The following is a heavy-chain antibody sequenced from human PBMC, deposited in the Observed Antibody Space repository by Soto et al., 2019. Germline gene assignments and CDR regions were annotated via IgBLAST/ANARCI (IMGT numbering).Heavy chain of an antibody. CDR2: ISYDGSNK. CDR3: AKSHHSSPFDY. J-gene: IGHJ4*02. V-gene: IGHV3-30*18. CDR1: GFTFSSYA. D-gene: IGHD2-15*01. Sequence: PGGSLRLSCAASGFTFSSYAMSWVRQAPGKGLEWVAVISYDGSNKYYADSVKGRFTISRDNSKNTLYLQMNSLRAEDTAVYYCAKSHHSSPFDYWGQGTLVTVSS.